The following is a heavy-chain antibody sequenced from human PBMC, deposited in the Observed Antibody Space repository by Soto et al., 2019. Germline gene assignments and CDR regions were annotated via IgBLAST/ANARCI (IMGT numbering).Heavy chain of an antibody. CDR2: IYPGDSDT. V-gene: IGHV5-51*01. Sequence: GESLKISCKGSGYSFTNYWIGWVRQMPGKGLEWMGIIYPGDSDTRYSPSFQGQVTISVDKSISTAYLQWSSLKASDSAMYYCARSRISGSTWNFDHWGQETLVTVSS. CDR3: ARSRISGSTWNFDH. CDR1: GYSFTNYW. J-gene: IGHJ4*02. D-gene: IGHD1-20*01.